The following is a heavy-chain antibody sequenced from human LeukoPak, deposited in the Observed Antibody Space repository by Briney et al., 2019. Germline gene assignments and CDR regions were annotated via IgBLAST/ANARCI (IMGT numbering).Heavy chain of an antibody. CDR2: VYPGDSDS. CDR1: GYSFTTYW. V-gene: IGHV5-51*01. Sequence: GESLKISCKGSGYSFTTYWIGWVRQMPGKGLEWMGIVYPGDSDSRNSPSFQGQVTISADKSISTAYLQWGSLKASDTAMYYCARLARLRGYTSSLDVFDIWGQGTMVTVSS. CDR3: ARLARLRGYTSSLDVFDI. J-gene: IGHJ3*02. D-gene: IGHD6-13*01.